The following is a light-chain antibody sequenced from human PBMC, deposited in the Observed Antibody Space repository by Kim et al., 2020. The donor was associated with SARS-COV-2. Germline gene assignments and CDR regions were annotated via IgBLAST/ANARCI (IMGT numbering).Light chain of an antibody. J-gene: IGLJ2*01. Sequence: VAWGTTVRITCQGDSLRSYYASWYQQKPGQAPVLVIYGKNNRPSGIPDRFSGSSSGNTASLTITGAQAEDEADYYCNSRDSSGNVVFGGGTQLTVL. CDR3: NSRDSSGNVV. CDR1: SLRSYY. CDR2: GKN. V-gene: IGLV3-19*01.